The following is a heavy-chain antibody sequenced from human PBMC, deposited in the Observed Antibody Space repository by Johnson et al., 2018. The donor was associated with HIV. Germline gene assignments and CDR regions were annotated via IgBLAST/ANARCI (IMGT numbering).Heavy chain of an antibody. V-gene: IGHV3-11*04. CDR2: ISSSGRTI. CDR3: GKARSSGSGAFDI. D-gene: IGHD3-10*01. J-gene: IGHJ3*02. CDR1: GFIFSDYY. Sequence: QVQLVESGGDLVKPGGSLRLSCAASGFIFSDYYMTWIRQAPGKGLESISYISSSGRTIYYADSVKGRFTMSRDNAKKSLYLHMRSLRAEDTAVYYCGKARSSGSGAFDIWGQGTMVTVSS.